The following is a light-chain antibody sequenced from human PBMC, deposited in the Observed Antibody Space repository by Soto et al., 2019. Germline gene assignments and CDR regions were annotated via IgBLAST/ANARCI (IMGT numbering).Light chain of an antibody. CDR3: QQRSNWPLT. V-gene: IGKV3-11*01. Sequence: EIVFTQSPATLCFXAXEXXAXXXRASQSVSSYLAWYQQKPGQAPRLLIYDASNRATGIPARFSGSGSGTDFTLTISSLEPEDFAVYYCQQRSNWPLTFGGGTKVDIK. CDR2: DAS. J-gene: IGKJ4*01. CDR1: QSVSSY.